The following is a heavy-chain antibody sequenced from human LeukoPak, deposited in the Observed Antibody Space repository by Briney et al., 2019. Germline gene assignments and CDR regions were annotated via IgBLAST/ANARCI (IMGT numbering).Heavy chain of an antibody. CDR2: IIPIFGIV. V-gene: IGHV1-69*04. D-gene: IGHD3-22*01. CDR1: GGTLSSYA. CDR3: ARADSSGYSLDENFGY. Sequence: SVKVSCKASGGTLSSYAINWVRQAPGQGLEWIGRIIPIFGIVNYAQNFQGRVTITADKSTNTAYMELSSLRSEDTAFYYCARADSSGYSLDENFGYWGQGTLVTVSS. J-gene: IGHJ4*02.